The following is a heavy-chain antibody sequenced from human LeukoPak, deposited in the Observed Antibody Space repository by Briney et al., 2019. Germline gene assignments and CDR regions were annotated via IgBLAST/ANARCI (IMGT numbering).Heavy chain of an antibody. Sequence: GESLKISCKGSGYSFTNYWIGWVRQMPGKGLEWMGMIYPGDSDTRYSPSFQDQVTISADKSISTAYLQWSSLKASDTAIYYCTRGLVIARTQSAFDYWGQGTLVTVSS. V-gene: IGHV5-51*01. CDR2: IYPGDSDT. J-gene: IGHJ4*02. CDR3: TRGLVIARTQSAFDY. D-gene: IGHD2-21*01. CDR1: GYSFTNYW.